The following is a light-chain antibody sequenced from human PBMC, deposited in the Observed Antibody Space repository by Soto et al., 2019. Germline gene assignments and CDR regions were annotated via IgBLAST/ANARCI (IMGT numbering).Light chain of an antibody. CDR1: QTIGSD. CDR3: QQYNKWPRT. J-gene: IGKJ1*01. V-gene: IGKV3-15*01. Sequence: EIVMTQSPATLSVSPGERATLSCRASQTIGSDMAWYQQRPGQAPRLLLYGASTRATGIPARFSGSGSGTEFTLTISSLQSEDFAVYSCQQYNKWPRTFGQGTKVDIK. CDR2: GAS.